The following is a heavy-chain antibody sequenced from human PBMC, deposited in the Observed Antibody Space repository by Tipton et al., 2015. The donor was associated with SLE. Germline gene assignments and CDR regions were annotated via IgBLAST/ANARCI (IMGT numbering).Heavy chain of an antibody. CDR3: AKQVSPHYGMDV. Sequence: SLRLSCAASEFTFSSYGMHWVRQAPGKGLEWVAVIWYDGSNKYYADSVKGRFTISRDNSKNTLYLQMNSLRTEDTAVYYCAKQVSPHYGMDVWGQGTTVTVSS. V-gene: IGHV3-30*18. J-gene: IGHJ6*02. CDR1: EFTFSSYG. CDR2: IWYDGSNK.